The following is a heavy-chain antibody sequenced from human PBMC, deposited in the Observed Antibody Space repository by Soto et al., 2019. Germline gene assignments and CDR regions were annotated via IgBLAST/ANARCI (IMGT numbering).Heavy chain of an antibody. CDR2: MNPNSGNT. CDR3: ARVDSSSWYSSYYYYGMDV. D-gene: IGHD6-13*01. CDR1: GYTFTSYD. V-gene: IGHV1-8*01. J-gene: IGHJ6*02. Sequence: QVQLVQSGAEVKKPGASVKVSCKASGYTFTSYDINWVRQATGQGLEWMGWMNPNSGNTGYAQKFQGRVTMTRNTSISTAYMELSSVRSEDTAVYYCARVDSSSWYSSYYYYGMDVWGQGTTVTVSS.